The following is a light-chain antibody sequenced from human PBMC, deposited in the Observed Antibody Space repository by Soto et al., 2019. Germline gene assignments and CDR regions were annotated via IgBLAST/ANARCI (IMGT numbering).Light chain of an antibody. V-gene: IGLV8-61*01. CDR2: STN. J-gene: IGLJ2*01. Sequence: QAVVTQEPSFSVSPGGTVTLTCGLSSGSVSTSYYPTWIQQTPGHTPRTLIHSTNTRSSGVPDRFSGSILGNKAALTITGAQADDESDYHCVLYMGSGISIFGGGTKLTVL. CDR1: SGSVSTSYY. CDR3: VLYMGSGISI.